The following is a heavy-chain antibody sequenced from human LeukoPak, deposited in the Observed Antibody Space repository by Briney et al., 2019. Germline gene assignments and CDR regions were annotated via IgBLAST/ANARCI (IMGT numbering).Heavy chain of an antibody. CDR3: ARGATAMVSFYCDY. CDR1: VFTFSNYI. Sequence: GGALRLSRTASVFTFSNYIRHCVRQAPDKGRGCGAFIKYDGNEKYYADSVKGRFTISRDNSKNTLYLQMNSLRPEDTAVYYCARGATAMVSFYCDYWGQGTLVTVSS. D-gene: IGHD5-18*01. CDR2: IKYDGNEK. V-gene: IGHV3-30*02. J-gene: IGHJ4*02.